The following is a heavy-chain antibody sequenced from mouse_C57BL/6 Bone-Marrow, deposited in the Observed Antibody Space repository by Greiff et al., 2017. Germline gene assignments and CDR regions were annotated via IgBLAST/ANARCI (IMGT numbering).Heavy chain of an antibody. CDR3: AIKSTVVPY. V-gene: IGHV1-74*01. Sequence: QVQLQQPGAELVKPGASVKVTCKASGYTFTSYWMHWVKQRPGQGLEWIGRIHPSASDTNYNQKFKGKATLTVDKSSSTAYMELSSLTSEDSAVYYCAIKSTVVPYWGQGTTLTVSS. CDR1: GYTFTSYW. J-gene: IGHJ2*01. D-gene: IGHD1-1*01. CDR2: IHPSASDT.